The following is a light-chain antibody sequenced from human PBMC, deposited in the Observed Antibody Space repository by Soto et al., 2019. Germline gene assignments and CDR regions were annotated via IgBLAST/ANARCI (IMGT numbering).Light chain of an antibody. CDR1: QIVATY. Sequence: DIVLTKSPGTLSLSPGERATLSCRASQIVATYLLWFQQKPGQAPRLLIYDASTRASGITARFSGSGSGTDLTLTRSILDTEDFAVYVCHHRRKWPYTFGQGTKLEIK. CDR2: DAS. J-gene: IGKJ2*01. CDR3: HHRRKWPYT. V-gene: IGKV3-11*01.